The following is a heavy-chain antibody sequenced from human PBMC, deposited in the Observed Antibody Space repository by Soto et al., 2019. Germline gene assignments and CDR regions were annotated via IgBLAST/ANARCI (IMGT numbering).Heavy chain of an antibody. CDR1: GFSLSTSGVG. Sequence: QITLKESGPTLVKPTQTLTLTCTFSGFSLSTSGVGVGWIRQPPGKALEWLALIYWDDDKRYSPSLKSRLTITKDTSKTQVVLTMPNTDPVDTATYYCAHSLYDYVWGTNWFDPWGQGTLVTVSS. J-gene: IGHJ5*02. V-gene: IGHV2-5*02. CDR2: IYWDDDK. D-gene: IGHD3-16*01. CDR3: AHSLYDYVWGTNWFDP.